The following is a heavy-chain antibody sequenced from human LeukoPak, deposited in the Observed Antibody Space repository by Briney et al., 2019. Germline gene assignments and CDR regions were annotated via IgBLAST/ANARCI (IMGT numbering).Heavy chain of an antibody. Sequence: PSETLSLTSTVSGGSISSSGYYWGWIRQPPGKGLEWIGSIYYSGTTYYNPSLKSRVTISVDTSKNQFSLKLSSVTAADTAIYYCARQKGNFDHWGQGTLVTVSS. CDR1: GGSISSSGYY. CDR2: IYYSGTT. D-gene: IGHD3-10*01. CDR3: ARQKGNFDH. J-gene: IGHJ4*02. V-gene: IGHV4-39*01.